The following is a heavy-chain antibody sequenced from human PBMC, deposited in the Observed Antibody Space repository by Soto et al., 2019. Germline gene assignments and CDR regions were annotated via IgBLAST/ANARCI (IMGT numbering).Heavy chain of an antibody. Sequence: GGSLRLSCEVSGFTFSMYSMSWVRQSPGKGLEWVAKIPQDGVDGHYADSVKGRFTISRDNGKNSLYLQLNNLRAEDTAVYYCARDHLILPAHDFFYGSDVWGRGATVTAP. CDR1: GFTFSMYS. J-gene: IGHJ6*02. D-gene: IGHD2-21*02. CDR3: ARDHLILPAHDFFYGSDV. V-gene: IGHV3-7*03. CDR2: IPQDGVDG.